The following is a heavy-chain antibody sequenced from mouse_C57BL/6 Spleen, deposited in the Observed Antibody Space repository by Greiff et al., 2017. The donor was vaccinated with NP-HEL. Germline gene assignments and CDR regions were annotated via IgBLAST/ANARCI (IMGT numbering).Heavy chain of an antibody. V-gene: IGHV1-69*01. Sequence: QVQLQQPGAELVMPGASVKLSCKASGYTFTSYWMHWVKQRPGQGLEWIGEIDPSDSYTNYNQKFKGKSTLTVDKSSSTAYMQLSSRTSEDSAVYYCARDYGSSHWYFDVWGTGTTVTVSS. CDR1: GYTFTSYW. CDR2: IDPSDSYT. CDR3: ARDYGSSHWYFDV. D-gene: IGHD1-1*01. J-gene: IGHJ1*03.